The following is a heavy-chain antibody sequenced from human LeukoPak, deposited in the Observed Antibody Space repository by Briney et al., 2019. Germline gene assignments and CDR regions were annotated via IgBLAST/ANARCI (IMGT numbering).Heavy chain of an antibody. D-gene: IGHD3-10*02. CDR1: GYTFITYG. V-gene: IGHV1-18*01. CDR2: ISSYNANT. CDR3: ARVFGELPDY. J-gene: IGHJ4*02. Sequence: ASVKVSCKASGYTFITYGVTWVRQAPGQGLEWLGWISSYNANTNYAQKLQGGVTMTTDTSTSTAYMELRSLTSDDTAVYFCARVFGELPDYWGQGTLVTVSS.